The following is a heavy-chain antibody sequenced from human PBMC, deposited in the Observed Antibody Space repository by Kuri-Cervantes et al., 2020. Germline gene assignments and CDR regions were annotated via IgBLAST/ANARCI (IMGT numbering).Heavy chain of an antibody. CDR2: INHSGST. CDR3: ASMVTTGHYYYGMDV. J-gene: IGHJ6*02. CDR1: GGSFSGYY. V-gene: IGHV4-34*01. D-gene: IGHD4-17*01. Sequence: SETLSLTCAGYGGSFSGYYWSWIRQPPGKGLEWIGEINHSGSTNYNPSLKSRVTISVDTSKNQFSLKLSSVTAADTAVYYCASMVTTGHYYYGMDVWGQGTTVTVSS.